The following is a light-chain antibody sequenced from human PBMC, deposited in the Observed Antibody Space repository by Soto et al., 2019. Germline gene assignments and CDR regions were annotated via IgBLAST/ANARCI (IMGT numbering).Light chain of an antibody. CDR3: GTWASSLTAV. CDR1: SSNIGSNS. V-gene: IGLV1-51*01. J-gene: IGLJ7*01. Sequence: QSVLTQPPSVSAAPGQKVTISCSGSSSNIGSNSVSWYQQLPGKAPKLLIYDSNKRPSGIPDRFSGSKSGSSATLGITGLQTGDKADYDCGTWASSLTAVFGGGTQLTVL. CDR2: DSN.